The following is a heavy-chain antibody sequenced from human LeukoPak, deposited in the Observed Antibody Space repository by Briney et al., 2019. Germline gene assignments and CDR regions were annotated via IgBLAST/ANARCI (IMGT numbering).Heavy chain of an antibody. D-gene: IGHD6-19*01. V-gene: IGHV4-59*01. CDR1: GGSISSYY. CDR2: VHYNGNT. CDR3: ARAYNSAEGLYFDL. J-gene: IGHJ2*01. Sequence: SESLSLTCTVSGGSISSYYWSWIRQPPGKGLEWIGYVHYNGNTNYNPSLKSRLTISVDKSKNQFSLRLTSVTAADTAIYYCARAYNSAEGLYFDLWGRGTLVTVSS.